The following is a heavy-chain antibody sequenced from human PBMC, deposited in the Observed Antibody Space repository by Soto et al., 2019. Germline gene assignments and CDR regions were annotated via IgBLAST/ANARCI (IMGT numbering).Heavy chain of an antibody. Sequence: QLQLVQSGAEVTKPGSSVKVSCKASGGTFSSYAFSWVRQAPGQGLEWMGGIIPIFGRANYAQKFQGRVTITADAARSTGYMELSSLRPEDTAVYYCARDPTYSDIGVVVPAKYGMYVWGQGTTVTVSS. D-gene: IGHD2-15*01. CDR1: GGTFSSYA. CDR3: ARDPTYSDIGVVVPAKYGMYV. V-gene: IGHV1-69*12. CDR2: IIPIFGRA. J-gene: IGHJ6*02.